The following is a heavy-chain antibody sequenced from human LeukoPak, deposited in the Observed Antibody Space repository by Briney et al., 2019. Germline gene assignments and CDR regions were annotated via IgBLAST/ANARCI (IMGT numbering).Heavy chain of an antibody. Sequence: SETLSLTCTVSGAPISSYYWSWIRQPAGKGLEWIGRIYNTGSTNYNPSLMSRVTMSIDTSKNQFSLKLRSVTAADTAVYYCARVLSITGTPYYFDYWGQGTLVTVSS. D-gene: IGHD1-7*01. J-gene: IGHJ4*02. CDR2: IYNTGST. CDR1: GAPISSYY. CDR3: ARVLSITGTPYYFDY. V-gene: IGHV4-4*07.